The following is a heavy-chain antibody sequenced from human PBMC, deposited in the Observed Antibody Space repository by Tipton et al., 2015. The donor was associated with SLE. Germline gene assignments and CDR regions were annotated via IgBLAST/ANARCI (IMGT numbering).Heavy chain of an antibody. J-gene: IGHJ4*02. V-gene: IGHV4-39*01. CDR2: IYYRGST. D-gene: IGHD3-3*01. Sequence: TLSLTCSVSGGSISISRYYWGWIRQPPGKGLEWIGSIYYRGSTYYNPSLKSRVTISVDTSKNQFSLNLTSVTAADTALYYCARQLASDFRVEYWGQGTQVTVSS. CDR3: ARQLASDFRVEY. CDR1: GGSISISRYY.